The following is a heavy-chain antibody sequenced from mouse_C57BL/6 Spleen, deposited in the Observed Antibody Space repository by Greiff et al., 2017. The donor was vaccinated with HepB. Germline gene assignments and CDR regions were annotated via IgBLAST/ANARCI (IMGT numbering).Heavy chain of an antibody. V-gene: IGHV5-16*01. CDR1: GFTFSDYY. CDR3: AREGLLLNAMDY. D-gene: IGHD2-10*01. CDR2: INYDGSST. Sequence: EVHLVESEGGLVQPGSSMKLSCTASGFTFSDYYMAWVRQVPEKGLEWVANINYDGSSTYYLDSLKSRFIISRDNAKNILYLQMSSLKSEDTATYYCAREGLLLNAMDYWGQGTSVTVSS. J-gene: IGHJ4*01.